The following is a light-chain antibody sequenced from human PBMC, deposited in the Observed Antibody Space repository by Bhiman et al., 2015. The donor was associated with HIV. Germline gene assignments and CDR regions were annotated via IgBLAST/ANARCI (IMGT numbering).Light chain of an antibody. CDR2: DVS. CDR1: SNDVGGYNY. V-gene: IGLV2-14*03. CDR3: SSYASSGPSHVI. Sequence: QSALTQPASGSGSPGQSITISCTGTSNDVGGYNYVSWYQHHPGKAPKLMIYDVSNRPSGVSNRFSGSKSGDTASLTISELQAEDEADYYCSSYASSGPSHVIFGGGTKLTVL. J-gene: IGLJ2*01.